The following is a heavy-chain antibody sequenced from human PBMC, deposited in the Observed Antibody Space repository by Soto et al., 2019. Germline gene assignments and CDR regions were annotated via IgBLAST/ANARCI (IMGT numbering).Heavy chain of an antibody. D-gene: IGHD2-8*01. J-gene: IGHJ4*02. CDR1: GYSFTNYW. V-gene: IGHV5-51*01. CDR3: ARSVGYCTNGVCYVYDY. Sequence: GESLKISCEGSGYSFTNYWIGWVRQMPGKGLEWMGTIYPGDSDTRYSPSFQGQVTISADKSISTAYLQWSSLKASDTAMYYCARSVGYCTNGVCYVYDYWGQGTLVTVSS. CDR2: IYPGDSDT.